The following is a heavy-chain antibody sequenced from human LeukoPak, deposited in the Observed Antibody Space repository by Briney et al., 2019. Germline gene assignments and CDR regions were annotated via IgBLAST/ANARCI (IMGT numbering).Heavy chain of an antibody. CDR2: ISAYNGNT. CDR1: GYTFTSYG. V-gene: IGHV1-18*01. Sequence: ASVKVSCKASGYTFTSYGISWVRQAPGQGLEWMGWISAYNGNTNYAQKLQGRVTMTTDTSTSTAYMELRSLRSDDTAVYYCARLGYSLYHYYYYGMDVWGQGTTVTVSS. J-gene: IGHJ6*02. CDR3: ARLGYSLYHYYYYGMDV. D-gene: IGHD5-18*01.